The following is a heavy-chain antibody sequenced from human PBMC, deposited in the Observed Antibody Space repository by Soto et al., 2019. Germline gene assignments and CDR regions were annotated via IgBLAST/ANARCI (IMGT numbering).Heavy chain of an antibody. V-gene: IGHV3-21*06. CDR2: ISPSSSFL. J-gene: IGHJ4*02. CDR1: GFSFRSYY. Sequence: WVSLRLSCAASGFSFRSYYMNCVRQAPGRGLEWVSSISPSSSFLNYADSVKGRFTISRDNAKSSVNLQMNSLRGEDTAVYYCAILGADSGSGSLYSSAHWDQGPLGTV. D-gene: IGHD3-10*01. CDR3: AILGADSGSGSLYSSAH.